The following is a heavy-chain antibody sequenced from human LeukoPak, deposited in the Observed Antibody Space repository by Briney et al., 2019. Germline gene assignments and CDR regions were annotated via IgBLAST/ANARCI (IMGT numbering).Heavy chain of an antibody. J-gene: IGHJ4*02. V-gene: IGHV4-34*01. CDR2: INHSGST. CDR1: GGYLSGYY. CDR3: ARRGTAGIGY. Sequence: PSETLSLTCAVYGGYLSGYYWSWLRQPPGKGVEWIGEINHSGSTSYNPSLKSRVTISLDTSKNQFSLKLSSVTAADTSVYYCARRGTAGIGYWGQGILVTVSS. D-gene: IGHD1-7*01.